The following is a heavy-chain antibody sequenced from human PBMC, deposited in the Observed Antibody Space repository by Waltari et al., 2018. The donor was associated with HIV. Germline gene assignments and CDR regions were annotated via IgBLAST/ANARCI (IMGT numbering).Heavy chain of an antibody. CDR3: AKGGWLQLILFDY. CDR2: ISGSGGST. D-gene: IGHD5-12*01. J-gene: IGHJ4*02. CDR1: GFTFSSYA. Sequence: EVQLLESGGGLVQPGGSLSLSCAASGFTFSSYAMSWVRQAPGKGLGWVSAISGSGGSTYYADSVKGRFTISRDNSKNTLYLQMNSLRAEDTAVYYCAKGGWLQLILFDYWGQGTLVTVSS. V-gene: IGHV3-23*01.